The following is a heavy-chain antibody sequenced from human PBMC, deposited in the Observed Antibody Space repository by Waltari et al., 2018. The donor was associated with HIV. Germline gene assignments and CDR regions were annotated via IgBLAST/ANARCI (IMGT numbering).Heavy chain of an antibody. CDR2: ISRDGSSK. CDR3: AREGIVAAPFDF. J-gene: IGHJ4*02. D-gene: IGHD2-15*01. V-gene: IGHV3-30*01. Sequence: QVQLVESGGGLVQHGGSLSLSCAAAGFIFREFAIHWVRQAPGKGLEWVAVISRDGSSKYYADSVQGRFTISRDNSKNSLHLHMNSLRPKDTAVYYCAREGIVAAPFDFWGLGTLVTVSS. CDR1: GFIFREFA.